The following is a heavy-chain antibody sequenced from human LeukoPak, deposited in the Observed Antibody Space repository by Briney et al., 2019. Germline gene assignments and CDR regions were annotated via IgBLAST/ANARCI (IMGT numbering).Heavy chain of an antibody. J-gene: IGHJ6*03. CDR1: AYTYTSYD. V-gene: IGHV1-18*01. D-gene: IGHD2-21*01. CDR2: ISAYNGNT. CDR3: ARANSAPIYYYYYMDV. Sequence: ASVKVSGKASAYTYTSYDISWVRQAPGQGLEWMGWISAYNGNTNYAQKLQGRVTMTTDTSTSTAYMELRSLRSDDTAVYYCARANSAPIYYYYYMDVWGKGTTVTVSS.